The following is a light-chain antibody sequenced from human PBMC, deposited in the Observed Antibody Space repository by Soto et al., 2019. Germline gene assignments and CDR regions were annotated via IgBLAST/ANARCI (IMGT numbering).Light chain of an antibody. Sequence: QSALTQPASVSGSPGQSITISCTGTSSDVGSYNLVSWYQQHPGKAPKLMIYEGSKRPSGVSNRFSGSKSGNTASLTISGLQAEDEADYYCCSYAGSSTFFYVFGTATKVTVL. CDR1: SSDVGSYNL. J-gene: IGLJ1*01. CDR3: CSYAGSSTFFYV. CDR2: EGS. V-gene: IGLV2-23*03.